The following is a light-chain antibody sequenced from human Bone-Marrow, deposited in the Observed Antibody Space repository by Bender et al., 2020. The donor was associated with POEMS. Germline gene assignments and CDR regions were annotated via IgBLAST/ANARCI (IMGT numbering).Light chain of an antibody. CDR1: SSDVGNYNY. V-gene: IGLV2-11*01. CDR2: DVS. J-gene: IGLJ3*02. CDR3: CSYAGSHTWV. Sequence: QSALTQPASVSGSPGQSVTISCTGTSSDVGNYNYVSWYQQHPGKAPKVMIYDVSERPSGVPDRFSGSKSGNTASLTISGLQAEDDADYYCCSYAGSHTWVFGGGTTLTVL.